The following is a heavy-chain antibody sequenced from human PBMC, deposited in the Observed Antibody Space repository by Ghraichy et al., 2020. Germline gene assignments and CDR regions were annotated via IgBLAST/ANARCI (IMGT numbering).Heavy chain of an antibody. J-gene: IGHJ4*02. CDR2: ISGSAIST. V-gene: IGHV3-23*01. Sequence: GESLRLSCAASGFTFSSYAMSWVRQAPGKGLECVSSISGSAISTYYADSVKGRFTISRDNSKNTLYLQMNSLRSEDTAVYYCAKVHSSGWYQVKSGPFDYWGQGILATVSS. CDR1: GFTFSSYA. D-gene: IGHD6-19*01. CDR3: AKVHSSGWYQVKSGPFDY.